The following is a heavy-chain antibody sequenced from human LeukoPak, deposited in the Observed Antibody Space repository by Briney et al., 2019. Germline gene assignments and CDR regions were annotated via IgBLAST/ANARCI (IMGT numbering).Heavy chain of an antibody. V-gene: IGHV3-30-3*02. CDR2: ILYDGSKK. D-gene: IGHD2-21*01. CDR3: AKERYTNSGYFWIDE. J-gene: IGHJ4*02. CDR1: GVTFSSYA. Sequence: GGSLRLSCAASGVTFSSYAMHWGRQAPGEGLEWVAVILYDGSKKYYADSVKGRFTISRDNSKNKLYLQLRSMSPEDTAVYDCAKERYTNSGYFWIDEWGQGTLGTVS.